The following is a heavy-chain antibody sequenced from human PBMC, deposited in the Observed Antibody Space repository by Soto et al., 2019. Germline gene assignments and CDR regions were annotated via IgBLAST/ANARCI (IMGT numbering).Heavy chain of an antibody. CDR1: GISFNAYS. J-gene: IGHJ1*01. CDR2: IIGSGDST. CDR3: AKDRGLTTVTFDAFQA. D-gene: IGHD4-17*01. Sequence: EVHLLESGGGLVQPGGSLRISCAASGISFNAYSMSWVRKAPGKGLEWVSGIIGSGDSTYYADSVKGRFTIYRDNSNITLYLQMNSLRDGDTAIYYCAKDRGLTTVTFDAFQAWGQGTLVAVSS. V-gene: IGHV3-23*01.